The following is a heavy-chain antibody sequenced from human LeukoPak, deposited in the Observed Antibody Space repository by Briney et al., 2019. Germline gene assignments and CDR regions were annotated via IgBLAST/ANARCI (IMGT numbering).Heavy chain of an antibody. Sequence: GGSLRLSCAASGFTFSNYWMHWVRQAPGKGLVWVSRISSDGSSTSYADSVKGRFTISRDNAKNTLYLQMNSLRIEDTAVYYCARDRAYSGNDATYFDYCGQGTLVTVSS. CDR1: GFTFSNYW. CDR3: ARDRAYSGNDATYFDY. V-gene: IGHV3-74*01. CDR2: ISSDGSST. D-gene: IGHD5-12*01. J-gene: IGHJ4*02.